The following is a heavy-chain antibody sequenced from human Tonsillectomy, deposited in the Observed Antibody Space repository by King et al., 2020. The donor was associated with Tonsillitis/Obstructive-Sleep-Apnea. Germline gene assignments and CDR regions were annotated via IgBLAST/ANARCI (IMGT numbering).Heavy chain of an antibody. V-gene: IGHV3-48*02. J-gene: IGHJ6*03. CDR2: ISRSSSTI. D-gene: IGHD3-10*02. CDR3: VRVIFGSEEHTPYYMDV. Sequence: VQLQESGGGLVQPGGSLRLSCAASGFTFSSYSMNWVRQAPGKGLEWVSYISRSSSTIYFADSVKGRFTIPRDNAKNSLYLQMNSLRDEDTAVYYCVRVIFGSEEHTPYYMDVWGKGTTVTVPS. CDR1: GFTFSSYS.